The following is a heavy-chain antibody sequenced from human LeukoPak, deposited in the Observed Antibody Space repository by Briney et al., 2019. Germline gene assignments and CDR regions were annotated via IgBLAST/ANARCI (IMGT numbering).Heavy chain of an antibody. J-gene: IGHJ4*02. CDR1: GGSFSGYY. D-gene: IGHD3-3*01. CDR3: AGTFRESYYDFWSGYSTLDY. Sequence: PSETLSLTCAVYGGSFSGYYWSWIRQPPGKGLEWIGEINHSGSTSYNPSLKSRVTISVDTSKNQFSLKLSSVTAADTAVYYCAGTFRESYYDFWSGYSTLDYWGQGTLVTVSS. V-gene: IGHV4-34*01. CDR2: INHSGST.